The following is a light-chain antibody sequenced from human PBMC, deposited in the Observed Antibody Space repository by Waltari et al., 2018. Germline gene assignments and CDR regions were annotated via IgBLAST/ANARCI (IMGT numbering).Light chain of an antibody. CDR3: MQGTHWPFT. CDR2: KVS. V-gene: IGKV2-30*02. J-gene: IGKJ5*01. Sequence: DVVMTQSPLSLPVTLGQPASISCRSSQSLVHSDGNTYLNWFQQRPGQSPRRLIYKVSNRDSGVPDRFSGSGSGTDFALKISRVEAVDVGVYYCMQGTHWPFTFGQGTRLEIK. CDR1: QSLVHSDGNTY.